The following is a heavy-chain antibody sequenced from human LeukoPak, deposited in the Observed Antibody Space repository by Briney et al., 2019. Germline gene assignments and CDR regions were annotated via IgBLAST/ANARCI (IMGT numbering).Heavy chain of an antibody. CDR1: GFTLSGYA. V-gene: IGHV3-30*04. J-gene: IGHJ4*02. D-gene: IGHD6-19*01. CDR2: ISNNGSNT. CDR3: ARDYYAGYKSGWYQINY. Sequence: GGSLRLSCAVSGFTLSGYAMHWVRQAPGKGLEWVAVISNNGSNTNYADSVKGRFTISRDKPKNTLYLQMNSLRAEDTAVYYCARDYYAGYKSGWYQINYWGQGTLVTVSS.